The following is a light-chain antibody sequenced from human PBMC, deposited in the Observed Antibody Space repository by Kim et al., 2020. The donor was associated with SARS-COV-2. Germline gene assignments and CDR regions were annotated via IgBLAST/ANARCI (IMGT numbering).Light chain of an antibody. CDR2: DAS. CDR1: QSISRW. J-gene: IGKJ2*01. Sequence: ASVGDRVSLTCRASQSISRWVAWYQQKPGRAPNLLIYDASTLETGVPSRFSGSGSGTEFTLTISSLQPDDFATYYCQQYNNYSPYTFGQETKLEI. V-gene: IGKV1-5*01. CDR3: QQYNNYSPYT.